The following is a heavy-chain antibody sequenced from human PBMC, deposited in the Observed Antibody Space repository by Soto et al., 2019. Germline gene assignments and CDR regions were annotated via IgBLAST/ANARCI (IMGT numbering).Heavy chain of an antibody. J-gene: IGHJ6*03. D-gene: IGHD5-12*01. CDR2: IYYSGST. Sequence: SETLSLTCTVSGGSISSYYWSRIRQPPGKGLEWIGYIYYSGSTHYNPSLKSRVTISVDTSKNQFSLKLSSVTAADTAVYYCARLVATTETYYYYYYMDVWGKGTTVTVSS. V-gene: IGHV4-59*08. CDR3: ARLVATTETYYYYYYMDV. CDR1: GGSISSYY.